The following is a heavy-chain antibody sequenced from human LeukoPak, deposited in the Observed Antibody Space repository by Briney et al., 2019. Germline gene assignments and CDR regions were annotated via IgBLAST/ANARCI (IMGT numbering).Heavy chain of an antibody. CDR1: GFTFSKVW. CDR2: IKSKTDGGTR. CDR3: VKDPHSSGRYYFDY. J-gene: IGHJ4*02. V-gene: IGHV3-15*05. D-gene: IGHD6-19*01. Sequence: GGSLRLSCAASGFTFSKVWMSWVRQAPGKGLEWVVRIKSKTDGGTRDYAAPVKGRFTISRDNSKNTMYVQMSTLRVEDTAVYYCVKDPHSSGRYYFDYWGQGTLVTVSS.